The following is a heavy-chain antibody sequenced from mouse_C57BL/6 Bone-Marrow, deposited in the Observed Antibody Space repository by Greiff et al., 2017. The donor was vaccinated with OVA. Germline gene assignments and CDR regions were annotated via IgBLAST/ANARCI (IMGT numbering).Heavy chain of an antibody. CDR3: ATTVPDY. D-gene: IGHD1-1*01. CDR2: INPNNGGT. J-gene: IGHJ2*01. V-gene: IGHV1-26*01. Sequence: VQLQQSGPELVKPGASVKISCKASGYTFTDYYMNWVKQSHGKSLEWIGDINPNNGGTSYNQKFKGKATLTVDKSSSTAYMELRSLTSEDSAVYYCATTVPDYWGQGTTLTVSS. CDR1: GYTFTDYY.